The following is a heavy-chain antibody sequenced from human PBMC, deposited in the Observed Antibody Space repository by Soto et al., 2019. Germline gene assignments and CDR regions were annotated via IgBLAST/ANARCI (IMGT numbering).Heavy chain of an antibody. J-gene: IGHJ3*02. V-gene: IGHV3-23*01. CDR2: ISGSGGST. CDR1: GFTFSSYA. D-gene: IGHD1-26*01. Sequence: EAQLLESGGDLVQPGGSLRLSCAASGFTFSSYAMSWVRQAPGKGLEWVSAISGSGGSTYYADSVKGRFTISRDTSKNTVFVQMNSVRSDDTTVYYCSGVRRWVRATSDGAFDIWGQGTMVTVSS. CDR3: SGVRRWVRATSDGAFDI.